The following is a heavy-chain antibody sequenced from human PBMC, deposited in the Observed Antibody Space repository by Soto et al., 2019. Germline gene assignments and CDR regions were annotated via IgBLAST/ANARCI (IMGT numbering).Heavy chain of an antibody. J-gene: IGHJ4*02. CDR3: ARDNPDGDHEIKGGFDY. CDR1: GFTFSSYS. Sequence: EVQLVESGGGLVKPGGSLRLSCAASGFTFSSYSMNWVRQAPGKGLEWVSSISSSSSYIYYADSVKGRFTISRDNAKNSLYLQMNSLRAEDTAVYYCARDNPDGDHEIKGGFDYWGQGTLVTVSS. D-gene: IGHD4-17*01. CDR2: ISSSSSYI. V-gene: IGHV3-21*01.